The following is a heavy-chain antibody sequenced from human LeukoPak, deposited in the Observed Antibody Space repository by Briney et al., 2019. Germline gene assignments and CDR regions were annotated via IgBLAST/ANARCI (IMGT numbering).Heavy chain of an antibody. CDR3: AKASSLWFGELFDAFDI. J-gene: IGHJ3*02. CDR2: ISGSGGST. Sequence: GGSLSLSCAASGFTFSSYAMSWVRQAPGKGLEWVSAISGSGGSTYYADSVKGRFTISRDNSKNTLYLQMNSLRAEDTAVYYCAKASSLWFGELFDAFDIWGQGTMVTVSS. D-gene: IGHD3-10*01. CDR1: GFTFSSYA. V-gene: IGHV3-23*01.